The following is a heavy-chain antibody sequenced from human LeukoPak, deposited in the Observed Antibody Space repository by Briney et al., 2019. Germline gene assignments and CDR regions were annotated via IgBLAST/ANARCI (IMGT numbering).Heavy chain of an antibody. V-gene: IGHV1-18*01. CDR1: GYTFTSYG. J-gene: IGHJ5*02. D-gene: IGHD3-3*01. Sequence: ASVKVSCKASGYTFTSYGISWVRQAPGQGLEWMGWISAYNGNTNYAQKVQGRVTMSTDTSTRTAYMELRSLRSDDTAVYYCARITIFGVDVAWFDPWGQGTLATVSS. CDR2: ISAYNGNT. CDR3: ARITIFGVDVAWFDP.